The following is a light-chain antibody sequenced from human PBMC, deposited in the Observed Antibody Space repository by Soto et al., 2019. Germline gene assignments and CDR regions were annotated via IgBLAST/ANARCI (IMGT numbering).Light chain of an antibody. V-gene: IGLV1-44*01. CDR1: SSTIGRYT. CDR3: AAWDDSLNTPV. CDR2: TNN. Sequence: QPVLTQPPSASGTPGQRVTISCSGSSSTIGRYTVDWYQQLPGAAPKLLIYTNNQRPSGVPDRFSGSKSGTSASLAISGLQSEDEADYFCAAWDDSLNTPVFGTGTKVTVL. J-gene: IGLJ1*01.